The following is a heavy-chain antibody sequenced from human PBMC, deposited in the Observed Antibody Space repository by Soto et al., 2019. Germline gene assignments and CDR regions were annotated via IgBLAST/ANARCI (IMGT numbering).Heavy chain of an antibody. CDR3: AKVVWGGDAYNDC. CDR1: GFTFSYYA. Sequence: LRLSCAASGFTFSYYAMIWVRQAPGKGLEWVSAISGSGGSTYYADSVKGRFTVSRDNSKNTLFLQMHSLRAEDTAVYYCAKVVWGGDAYNDCWGQGTVVTVSS. V-gene: IGHV3-23*01. CDR2: ISGSGGST. J-gene: IGHJ4*02. D-gene: IGHD3-16*01.